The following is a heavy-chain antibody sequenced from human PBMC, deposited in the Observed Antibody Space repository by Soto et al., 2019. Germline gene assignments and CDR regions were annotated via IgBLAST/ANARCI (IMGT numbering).Heavy chain of an antibody. CDR1: GYTFTSYY. V-gene: IGHV1-46*03. Sequence: ASVKVSCKASGYTFTSYYMHWVRQAPGQGLEWMGIINPSGGSTSYAQKFQGRVTMTRDTSTSTVYMELSSLRSEGTAVYYCARGAVVDTAMVTAFSDYWGQGTLVTVSS. J-gene: IGHJ4*02. D-gene: IGHD5-18*01. CDR3: ARGAVVDTAMVTAFSDY. CDR2: INPSGGST.